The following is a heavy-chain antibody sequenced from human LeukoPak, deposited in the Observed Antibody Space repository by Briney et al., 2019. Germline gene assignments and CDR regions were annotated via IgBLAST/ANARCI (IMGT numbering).Heavy chain of an antibody. J-gene: IGHJ4*02. D-gene: IGHD3-22*01. CDR1: GGSISSYY. CDR3: ARNYYDSSGYYYLLDY. V-gene: IGHV4-59*08. Sequence: SETLSLTCTVSGGSISSYYRSWIRQPPGKGLEWIGYIYYSGSTNYNPSLKSRVTISVDTSKNQFSLKLSSVTAADTAVYYCARNYYDSSGYYYLLDYWGQGTLVTVSS. CDR2: IYYSGST.